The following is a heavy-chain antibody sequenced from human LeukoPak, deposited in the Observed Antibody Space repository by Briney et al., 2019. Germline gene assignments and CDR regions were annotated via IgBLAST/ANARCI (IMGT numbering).Heavy chain of an antibody. CDR2: IYSGGRT. D-gene: IGHD2-21*01. CDR1: GFTFSSYW. Sequence: GGSLRLSCAASGFTFSSYWMHWVRQAPGKGLEWVSVIYSGGRTYYADSVKGRFTISRDNSKNTLYLQMNSLRAEDTAVYYCVRGDKYFDYWGQGTLVTVSS. V-gene: IGHV3-66*01. CDR3: VRGDKYFDY. J-gene: IGHJ4*02.